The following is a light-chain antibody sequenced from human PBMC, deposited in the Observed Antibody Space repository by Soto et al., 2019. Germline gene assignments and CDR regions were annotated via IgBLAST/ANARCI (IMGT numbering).Light chain of an antibody. CDR2: WAS. Sequence: EIVMTQSPDSLAVSLGERATINCKSSQSLLYTSNNVNYLTWYQQKPGQPPKLLIYWASTRESGVPDRFSGSGSGTDFTLTISSLQAEDAAIYYCQQYYSYWTFGQGTKVEIK. CDR3: QQYYSYWT. J-gene: IGKJ1*01. V-gene: IGKV4-1*01. CDR1: QSLLYTSNNVNY.